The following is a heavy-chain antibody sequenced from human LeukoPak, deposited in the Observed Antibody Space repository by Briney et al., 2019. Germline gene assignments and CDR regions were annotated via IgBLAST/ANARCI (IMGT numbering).Heavy chain of an antibody. J-gene: IGHJ4*02. D-gene: IGHD6-13*01. CDR3: ARDQEGYSREQDFDY. Sequence: GGSLRLSCSASGFTFSTFAMIWVRQAPGKGLEWVSYISSSGSTIYYADSVKGRFTISRDNAKNSLYLQMNSLRAEDTAVYYCARDQEGYSREQDFDYWGQGTLVTVSS. CDR2: ISSSGSTI. V-gene: IGHV3-48*04. CDR1: GFTFSTFA.